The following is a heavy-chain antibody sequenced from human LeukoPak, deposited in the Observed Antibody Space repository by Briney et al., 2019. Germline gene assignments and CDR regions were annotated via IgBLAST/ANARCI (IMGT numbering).Heavy chain of an antibody. V-gene: IGHV1-18*01. D-gene: IGHD3-10*01. Sequence: GASVKVSCKASGYTFTSYGISWVRQAPGQGLEWMGWISAYNGNTNYAQKLQGRVTMTTDTSTSTAYMELRSLRSDDTAVYHCARNNGVLWFGEGIWFDPWGRGTLVTVSS. CDR1: GYTFTSYG. J-gene: IGHJ5*02. CDR3: ARNNGVLWFGEGIWFDP. CDR2: ISAYNGNT.